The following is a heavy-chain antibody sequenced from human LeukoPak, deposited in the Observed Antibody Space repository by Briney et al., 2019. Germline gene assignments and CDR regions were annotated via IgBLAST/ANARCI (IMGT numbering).Heavy chain of an antibody. Sequence: SETLSLTCAVSGGSISSGGYSWSWIRQPPGKGLEWIGYIYHSGSTYYNPSLKSRVTISVDRSKNQFSLKLSSVTAADTAVYYCASTPTYYYYGMDVWGQGTTVTVSS. CDR3: ASTPTYYYYGMDV. J-gene: IGHJ6*02. CDR1: GGSISSGGYS. CDR2: IYHSGST. V-gene: IGHV4-30-2*01.